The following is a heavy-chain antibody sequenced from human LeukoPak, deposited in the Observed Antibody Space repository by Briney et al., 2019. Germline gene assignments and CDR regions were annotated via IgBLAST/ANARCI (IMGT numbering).Heavy chain of an antibody. CDR2: IGASGDNT. D-gene: IGHD2-15*01. V-gene: IGHV3-23*01. CDR3: ARRIPVAGSYYFEY. Sequence: GGSLRLSCAASGFTFSSYAMNWVRQAPGKGLDWVSGIGASGDNTYYADSVKGRFTISRDNSKNTLYLQMNSLRADDTAVYYCARRIPVAGSYYFEYWGQGILVTVSS. CDR1: GFTFSSYA. J-gene: IGHJ4*02.